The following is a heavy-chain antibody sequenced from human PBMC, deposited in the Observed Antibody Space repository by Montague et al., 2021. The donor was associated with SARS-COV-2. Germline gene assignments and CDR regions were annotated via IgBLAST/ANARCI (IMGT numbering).Heavy chain of an antibody. CDR1: GFTFDDYA. V-gene: IGHV3-9*01. D-gene: IGHD3-22*01. CDR2: ISWKSGSI. CDR3: AKVMREDYYDSSGSPDAFDI. Sequence: SLRLSCVAPGFTFDDYAMHWVRQAPGKGLEWVSGISWKSGSIAYADSVKGRFTISRDNAKNSLYLQMNSLRAEDTALYYCAKVMREDYYDSSGSPDAFDIWGQGTMVTVSS. J-gene: IGHJ3*02.